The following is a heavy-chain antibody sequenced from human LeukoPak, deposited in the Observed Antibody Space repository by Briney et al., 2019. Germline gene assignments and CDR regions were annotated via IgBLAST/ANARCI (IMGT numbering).Heavy chain of an antibody. CDR1: GGSLSSYY. J-gene: IGHJ3*02. V-gene: IGHV4-4*07. CDR2: IYISGSP. D-gene: IGHD4-17*01. Sequence: SETLSLTCTVSGGSLSSYYWSWIRQPAGEGPGWVGRIYISGSPNYTPSLKSRVTMSVDTSKNQFSLKLSSVTAADTAVYYCARGLRAQGAFDIWGQGTMVTVSS. CDR3: ARGLRAQGAFDI.